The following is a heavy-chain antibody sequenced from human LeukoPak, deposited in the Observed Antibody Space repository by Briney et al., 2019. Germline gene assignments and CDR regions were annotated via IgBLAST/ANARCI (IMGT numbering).Heavy chain of an antibody. V-gene: IGHV1-69*05. Sequence: GASVKVSCKASGGTFSSYAISWVRQAPGQGLEWMGGIIPIFGTANYAQKFQGRVTITTDESTSTAYMELSSLRSEDTAVYYCARVARGEESPYYYYYYMDVWGKGTTVTVSS. D-gene: IGHD3-10*01. CDR2: IIPIFGTA. J-gene: IGHJ6*03. CDR1: GGTFSSYA. CDR3: ARVARGEESPYYYYYYMDV.